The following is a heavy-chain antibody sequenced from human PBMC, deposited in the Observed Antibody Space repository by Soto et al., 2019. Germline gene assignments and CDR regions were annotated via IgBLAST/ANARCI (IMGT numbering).Heavy chain of an antibody. CDR3: AKDEPRWLNGPFDY. Sequence: QVQLVQSGAEVRKPGASVKVSCQASGYTFSNYAISWLRQAPGQGPEWMGWISAYSGQTKYAEKFQDRVTMATDTSTSTAYLELRSLRSDDTAVYYCAKDEPRWLNGPFDYWGQGTLVTVSS. CDR2: ISAYSGQT. J-gene: IGHJ4*02. V-gene: IGHV1-18*01. CDR1: GYTFSNYA. D-gene: IGHD5-12*01.